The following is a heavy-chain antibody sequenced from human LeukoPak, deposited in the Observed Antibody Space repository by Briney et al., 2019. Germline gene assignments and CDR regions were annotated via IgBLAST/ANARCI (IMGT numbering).Heavy chain of an antibody. CDR2: INPSGGST. J-gene: IGHJ6*02. CDR3: ARDGIVPEDLYYYGMDV. V-gene: IGHV1-46*01. D-gene: IGHD2-8*01. CDR1: GYTFTSYY. Sequence: ASVKVSRKASGYTFTSYYMHWVRQAPGQGLEWMGIINPSGGSTSYAQKFQGRVTMTRDTSTSTVYMELSSLRSEDTAVYYCARDGIVPEDLYYYGMDVWGQGTTVTVSS.